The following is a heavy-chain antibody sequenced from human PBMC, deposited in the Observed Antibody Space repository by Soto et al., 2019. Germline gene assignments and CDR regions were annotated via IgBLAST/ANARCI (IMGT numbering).Heavy chain of an antibody. CDR2: IYYSGST. V-gene: IGHV4-31*03. J-gene: IGHJ6*02. D-gene: IGHD3-3*01. CDR1: GGSISNGGYY. Sequence: SETLSLTCPVSGGSISNGGYYWTWIRQHPGKGLEWIGYIYYSGSTYYNPSLKSRVTISVDTSKNQFSLKLTAVTAADTAVYYCARDVTDFWSGHEGMDVWGQGTTVTVSS. CDR3: ARDVTDFWSGHEGMDV.